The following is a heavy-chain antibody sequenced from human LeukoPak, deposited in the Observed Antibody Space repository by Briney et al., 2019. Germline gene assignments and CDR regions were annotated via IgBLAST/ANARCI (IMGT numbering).Heavy chain of an antibody. CDR2: IYHSGTT. CDR3: ARAVDYRNYFDY. V-gene: IGHV4-31*03. Sequence: SETLSLTCTVSGDSMTRGGYYWSWVRQHPGKGLEWVGFIYHSGTTFYNPSLESRATISVDTSQNQFSLKLTSVTAADTAVYYCARAVDYRNYFDYWGRGTLVTVSS. J-gene: IGHJ4*02. D-gene: IGHD4-11*01. CDR1: GDSMTRGGYY.